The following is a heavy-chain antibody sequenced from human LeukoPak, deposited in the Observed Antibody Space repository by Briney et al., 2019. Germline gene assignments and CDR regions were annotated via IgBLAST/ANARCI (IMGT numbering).Heavy chain of an antibody. CDR3: ARGEAIVATIPRFDP. D-gene: IGHD5-12*01. V-gene: IGHV1-2*02. CDR2: INPNSGGT. J-gene: IGHJ5*02. Sequence: GASVKVSCKASGYTFTGYYMHWVRQAPGQGLEWMGWINPNSGGTNYAQKFQGRVTMTRDTSISTAYMELSRLRSDDTAVYYCARGEAIVATIPRFDPWGQRTLVTVSS. CDR1: GYTFTGYY.